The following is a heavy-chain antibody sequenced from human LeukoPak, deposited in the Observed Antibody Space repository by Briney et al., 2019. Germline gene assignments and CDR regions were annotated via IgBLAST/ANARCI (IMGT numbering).Heavy chain of an antibody. D-gene: IGHD6-13*01. CDR3: ARANSSSDAFDI. CDR2: IRYDGSNK. V-gene: IGHV3-30*02. CDR1: GFTFSRYG. J-gene: IGHJ3*02. Sequence: GGSLRLSCVASGFTFSRYGMNWVRQAPGKGLEWVSFIRYDGSNKHYADSVKGRFTISRDNSQNTVYLQMKSLRLEDTAVYYCARANSSSDAFDIWGQGTMVTVSS.